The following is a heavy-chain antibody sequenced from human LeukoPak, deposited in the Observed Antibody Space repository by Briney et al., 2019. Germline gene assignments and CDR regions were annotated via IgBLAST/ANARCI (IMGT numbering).Heavy chain of an antibody. Sequence: PSETLSLTCAVSGGSISGTTWWSWVRQPPGKGLEWIAYIDYSASTNYNPSLKSRVTISVDTSKNQFSLKLSSVTAADTAVYYCARDSRRELLHAFDIWGQGTMVTVSS. D-gene: IGHD1-26*01. CDR3: ARDSRRELLHAFDI. CDR2: IDYSAST. V-gene: IGHV4-61*01. J-gene: IGHJ3*02. CDR1: GGSISGTTW.